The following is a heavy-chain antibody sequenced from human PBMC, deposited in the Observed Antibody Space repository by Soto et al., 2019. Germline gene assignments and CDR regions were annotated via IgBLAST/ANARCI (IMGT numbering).Heavy chain of an antibody. D-gene: IGHD1-1*01. CDR2: INAGNGNT. CDR3: ARDRETGTTWDNWFDP. Sequence: ASVKVSCKASGYTFTSYAMHWVRQAPGQRLEWMGWINAGNGNTKYSQKFQGRVTITRDTSASTAYMELSSLRAEDMAVYYCARDRETGTTWDNWFDPWGQGTLVTVSS. V-gene: IGHV1-3*03. J-gene: IGHJ5*02. CDR1: GYTFTSYA.